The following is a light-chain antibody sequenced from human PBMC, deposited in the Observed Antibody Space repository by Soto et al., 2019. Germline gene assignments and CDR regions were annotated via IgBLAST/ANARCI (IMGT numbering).Light chain of an antibody. CDR3: QQASSFPLT. CDR2: GAS. Sequence: IQMTQSPSSVSASVGDSVTITCRASQLISSWLAWYQVKPGKAPKLLIYGASKRESGVHSRFSGSESGTLFTLTINSLQPEDFATYYCQQASSFPLTFGGGTTVEI. CDR1: QLISSW. V-gene: IGKV1-12*01. J-gene: IGKJ4*02.